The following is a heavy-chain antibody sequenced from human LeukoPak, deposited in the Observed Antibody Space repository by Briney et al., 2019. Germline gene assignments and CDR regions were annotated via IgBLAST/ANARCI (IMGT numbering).Heavy chain of an antibody. J-gene: IGHJ3*02. D-gene: IGHD1-26*01. CDR3: AREVYSGSYSSDFDI. CDR1: GGTLSSYA. CDR2: IIPIFGTT. Sequence: SVKVSCKASGGTLSSYAISWVRQAPGQGLEWMGGIIPIFGTTKYSQKFQGRVTITADESTSTAYMELSSLRSEDTAVYYCAREVYSGSYSSDFDIWGQGTMVTVSS. V-gene: IGHV1-69*13.